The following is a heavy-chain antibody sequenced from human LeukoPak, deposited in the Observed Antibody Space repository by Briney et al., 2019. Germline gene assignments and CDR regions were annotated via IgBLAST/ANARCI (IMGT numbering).Heavy chain of an antibody. CDR3: ARVKNHRGIAVAGSDY. D-gene: IGHD6-13*01. V-gene: IGHV3-30*03. CDR1: GFTISSYG. CDR2: ISYDVGKK. Sequence: PGGSLRLSCAASGFTISSYGMHWVRQAPGKGLEWVAVISYDVGKKYYADSVKGRFTISRDNAKNSLYLQMNSLRAEDTAVYYCARVKNHRGIAVAGSDYWGQGTLVTVSP. J-gene: IGHJ4*02.